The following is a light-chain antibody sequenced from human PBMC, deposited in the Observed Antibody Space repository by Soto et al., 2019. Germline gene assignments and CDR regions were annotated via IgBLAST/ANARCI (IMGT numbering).Light chain of an antibody. CDR1: QSVSSSY. CDR3: QQYGSSPALFT. CDR2: GAS. J-gene: IGKJ5*01. V-gene: IGKV3-20*01. Sequence: EVVLTQSLGTMSLSPGERATRSCRASQSVSSSYLGWYQQKPGQAPRLLIYGASSRATGIPDRFSGRGSGTEFPLTISRLEPADFAVYYCQQYGSSPALFTFGPGTRLEIK.